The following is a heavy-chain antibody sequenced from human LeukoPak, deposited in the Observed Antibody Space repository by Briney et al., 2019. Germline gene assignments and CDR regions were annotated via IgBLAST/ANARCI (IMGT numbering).Heavy chain of an antibody. D-gene: IGHD2-2*01. CDR1: GGSFSGYY. CDR2: INHSGST. V-gene: IGHV4-34*01. Sequence: PSETLSLTCAVYGGSFSGYYWSWIRQPPGKGLEWIGEINHSGSTNYNPSLKSRVTISVDTSKNQFSLKLSSVTAADTAVYYCARGEDIVVVPAATESRTFDYWAREPWSPSPQ. CDR3: ARGEDIVVVPAATESRTFDY. J-gene: IGHJ4*02.